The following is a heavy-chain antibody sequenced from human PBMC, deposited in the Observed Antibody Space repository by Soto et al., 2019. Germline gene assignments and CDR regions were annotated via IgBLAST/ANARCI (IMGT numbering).Heavy chain of an antibody. J-gene: IGHJ4*02. CDR2: ISSSSSYI. V-gene: IGHV3-21*01. CDR3: ARARGGFGELLPFDY. D-gene: IGHD3-10*01. CDR1: GFTFSSYS. Sequence: EVQLVESGGGLVKPGGSLRLSCAASGFTFSSYSMNWVRQAPGKGLEWVSSISSSSSYIYYADSVKGRFTISRDNAKNSLYLQMNSLRAEDTAVYYCARARGGFGELLPFDYWGQGTLVTVSS.